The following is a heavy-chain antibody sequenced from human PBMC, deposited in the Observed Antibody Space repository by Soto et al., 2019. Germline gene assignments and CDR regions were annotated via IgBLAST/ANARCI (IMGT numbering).Heavy chain of an antibody. CDR2: IYYSGST. CDR1: GGSISSGGYY. CDR3: ARDQRAAAGDRNYYYYGMDV. J-gene: IGHJ6*02. V-gene: IGHV4-31*03. Sequence: PSETLSLTCTVSGGSISSGGYYWSWIRQHPGKGLEWIGYIYYSGSTYYNPSLKSRVTISVDTSKNQFSLKLSSVTAADTAVYYCARDQRAAAGDRNYYYYGMDVWGQGTTVTVSS. D-gene: IGHD6-13*01.